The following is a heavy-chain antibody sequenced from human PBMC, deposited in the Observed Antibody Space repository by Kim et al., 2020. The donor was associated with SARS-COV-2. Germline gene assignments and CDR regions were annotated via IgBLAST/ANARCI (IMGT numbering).Heavy chain of an antibody. Sequence: LSLTCAASGFTLSSNAMSWVRQPPGKGLEWISAISGSGTNTYYADSVKGRFTMSRDNSKNTLYLQMNSLRAEDTAVYYCAKVVTYDYWGQGTLVTVS. CDR1: GFTLSSNA. V-gene: IGHV3-23*01. D-gene: IGHD2-21*02. CDR3: AKVVTYDY. J-gene: IGHJ4*02. CDR2: ISGSGTNT.